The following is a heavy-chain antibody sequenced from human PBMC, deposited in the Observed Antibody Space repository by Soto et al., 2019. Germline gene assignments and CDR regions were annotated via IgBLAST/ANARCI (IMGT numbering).Heavy chain of an antibody. CDR3: ARVAAAGRGTDY. J-gene: IGHJ4*02. V-gene: IGHV3-7*04. CDR2: ITQDGSAE. Sequence: EVQVVESGGGLVQPGGSLRLSCAASGFSFSSYWMTWVHQAPGKGLEWVATITQDGSAEYYVDSVKGRFTISRDNSKNSLYLQMNTLRAEDRAVYYCARVAAAGRGTDYWGQGTPVTVSS. D-gene: IGHD6-13*01. CDR1: GFSFSSYW.